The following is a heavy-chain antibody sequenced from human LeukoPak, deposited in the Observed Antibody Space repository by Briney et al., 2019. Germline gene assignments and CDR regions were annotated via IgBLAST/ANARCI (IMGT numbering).Heavy chain of an antibody. J-gene: IGHJ4*02. CDR2: IYYSGTT. D-gene: IGHD4-17*01. CDR3: VRIGDFCDPPHS. CDR1: GGSISSSSYY. V-gene: IGHV4-39*01. Sequence: PSETLSLTCTVSGGSISSSSYYWGWIRQPPGKGLEWIGTIYYSGTTYYNPSLKSRITISKDTSKNQFSLNLSSVTAADTAVYYCVRIGDFCDPPHSWGQGTMVTVSS.